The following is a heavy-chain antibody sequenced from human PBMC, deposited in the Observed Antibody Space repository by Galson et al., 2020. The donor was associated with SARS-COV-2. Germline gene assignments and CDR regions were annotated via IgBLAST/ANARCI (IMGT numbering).Heavy chain of an antibody. V-gene: IGHV3-11*01. Sequence: GGSLRLSCVASGFTFSDYYMSWVRQAPGKGPEWISYISSSGASMYYADSVRGRFTISRDNAKNSLYLQMNSLRAEDTAFYYCAREDYYDSKSLDYWGQGTLVTVSS. CDR1: GFTFSDYY. J-gene: IGHJ4*02. D-gene: IGHD3-22*01. CDR2: ISSSGASM. CDR3: AREDYYDSKSLDY.